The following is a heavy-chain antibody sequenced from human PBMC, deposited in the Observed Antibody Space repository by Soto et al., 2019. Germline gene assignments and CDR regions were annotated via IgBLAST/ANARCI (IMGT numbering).Heavy chain of an antibody. CDR3: ARSAVVTVPDY. V-gene: IGHV4-39*01. Sequence: QLQLQESDPGLVKPSETLSLTCTVSGGSISSSSYYWGWIRQPPGKGLEWIGSIYYSGSTYYNPSLKRRVTISVDTSKNQFPRKLSSVTAADTAVYYCARSAVVTVPDYWGQGTLVTVSS. CDR2: IYYSGST. D-gene: IGHD2-15*01. J-gene: IGHJ4*02. CDR1: GGSISSSSYY.